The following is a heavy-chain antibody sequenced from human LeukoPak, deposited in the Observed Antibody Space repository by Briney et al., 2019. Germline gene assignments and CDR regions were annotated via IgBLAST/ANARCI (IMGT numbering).Heavy chain of an antibody. CDR2: INPNSGGT. J-gene: IGHJ5*02. Sequence: GASVKVSCKAPGYTFTGYYMHWVRQAPGQGLEWMGRINPNSGGTNYAQKFQGRVTMTRDTSISTAYMELSRLRSDDTAVYYCARDLIFASGSNWFDPWGQGTLVTVSS. CDR1: GYTFTGYY. CDR3: ARDLIFASGSNWFDP. D-gene: IGHD3-22*01. V-gene: IGHV1-2*06.